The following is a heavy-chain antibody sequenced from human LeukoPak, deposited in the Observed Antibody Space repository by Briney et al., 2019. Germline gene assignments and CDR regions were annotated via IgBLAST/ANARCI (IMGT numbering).Heavy chain of an antibody. CDR2: IASTSTPI. CDR1: GFPFSSYS. J-gene: IGHJ4*02. V-gene: IGHV3-48*01. D-gene: IGHD4-17*01. CDR3: ARDYDYGDYRGY. Sequence: GGTLRLSCAASGFPFSSYSMSWVRQAPAKGLERVSYIASTSTPIYYADSVKGRFTIPRDNAKNSVYLQRNSLRAEDTALYYCARDYDYGDYRGYWGEGTLVTVSS.